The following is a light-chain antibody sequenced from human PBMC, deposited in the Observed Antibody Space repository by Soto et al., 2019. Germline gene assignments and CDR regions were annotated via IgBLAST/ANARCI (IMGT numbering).Light chain of an antibody. CDR1: SNDVGGYNY. J-gene: IGLJ1*01. Sequence: QSVLTPPAAVSGSPGQSISISCTGTSNDVGGYNYVSWYQHHPGKDPKLMIYAVSDRPSGVSNRFSGSKSGNTASLTISGLQAEDEADYYCSSYTGSNIRYVFGTGTKVTV. CDR3: SSYTGSNIRYV. V-gene: IGLV2-14*01. CDR2: AVS.